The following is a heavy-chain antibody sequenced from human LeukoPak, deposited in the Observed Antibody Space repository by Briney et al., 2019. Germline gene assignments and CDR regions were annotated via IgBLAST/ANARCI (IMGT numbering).Heavy chain of an antibody. CDR2: ISGSGGST. CDR1: GFTFSSYA. D-gene: IGHD3-10*01. CDR3: AKAVYYYGSGSYSHFDY. Sequence: PGGSLRLSCAASGFTFSSYAMSWVRQAPGKGLEWVSAISGSGGSTYYADSVKGRFTISRDNSKNTLYLQMNSLRAEDTAVYYCAKAVYYYGSGSYSHFDYWGQGTLVTVSS. J-gene: IGHJ4*02. V-gene: IGHV3-23*01.